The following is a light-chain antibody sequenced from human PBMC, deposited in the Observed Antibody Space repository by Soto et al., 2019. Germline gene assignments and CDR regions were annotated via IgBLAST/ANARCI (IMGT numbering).Light chain of an antibody. V-gene: IGKV4-1*01. CDR2: WAS. Sequence: DIVITQSPDSLAVSLGERATINCKSSQSVLYSSNNKNYLAWYQQKPGQHPKLLIYWASSRESGVPDRFSGSGSGTDFTLTISSLQAEDVAVYYCQQYYSTPGSFGQGTKLEIK. CDR3: QQYYSTPGS. J-gene: IGKJ2*01. CDR1: QSVLYSSNNKNY.